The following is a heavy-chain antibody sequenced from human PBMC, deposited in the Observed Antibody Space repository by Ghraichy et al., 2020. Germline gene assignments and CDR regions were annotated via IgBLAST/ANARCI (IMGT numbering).Heavy chain of an antibody. CDR2: IKQDGSEK. J-gene: IGHJ5*02. D-gene: IGHD3-3*01. V-gene: IGHV3-7*02. CDR1: GFTFSSYW. CDR3: ARGVAGYYDFWSGLPQGNWFDP. Sequence: GSLRLSCAASGFTFSSYWMSWVRQAPGKGLEWVANIKQDGSEKYYVDSVKGRFTISRDNAKNSLYLQMNSLRAEDTAVYYCARGVAGYYDFWSGLPQGNWFDPWGQGTLVTVSS.